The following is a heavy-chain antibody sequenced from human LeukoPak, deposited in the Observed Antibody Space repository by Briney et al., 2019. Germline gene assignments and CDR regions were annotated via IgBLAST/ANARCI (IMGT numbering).Heavy chain of an antibody. CDR2: IYHSGST. V-gene: IGHV4-59*12. D-gene: IGHD3-22*01. CDR1: GGSISSYY. Sequence: SETLSLTCTVSGGSISSYYWSWIRQPPGKGLEWIGYIYHSGSTYYNPSLKSRVTISVDKSKNQFSLKLSSVTAADTAVYYCARTSSEYYYDSSGYLFHYFDYWGQGTMVTVSS. CDR3: ARTSSEYYYDSSGYLFHYFDY. J-gene: IGHJ4*02.